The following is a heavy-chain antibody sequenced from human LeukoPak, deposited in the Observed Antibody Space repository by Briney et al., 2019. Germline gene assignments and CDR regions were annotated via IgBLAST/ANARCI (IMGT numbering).Heavy chain of an antibody. V-gene: IGHV3-30*02. D-gene: IGHD3-22*01. CDR3: ARDPRGPTGYDSSARDTFDY. CDR1: GFTFSSYD. Sequence: PGGSLRLSCAASGFTFSSYDIHWVRQAPGKGLEWVAFIRYDGSNKYYADSVKGRFTASRDNSKNTLYLRVSSLRVDDTAVYYCARDPRGPTGYDSSARDTFDYWGQGTLVTVSS. CDR2: IRYDGSNK. J-gene: IGHJ4*02.